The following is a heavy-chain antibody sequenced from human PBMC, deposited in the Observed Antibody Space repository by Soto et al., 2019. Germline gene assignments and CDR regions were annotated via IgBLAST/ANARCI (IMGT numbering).Heavy chain of an antibody. CDR2: IYYSGST. V-gene: IGHV4-31*03. J-gene: IGHJ4*02. D-gene: IGHD2-21*02. CDR3: AREKVGTTFFDT. CDR1: GGSISSGGYY. Sequence: TSETLSLTCTVSGGSISSGGYYWSWIRQHPGKGLEWIGYIYYSGSTYYNPSLKSRVTISVDASKNQFTLNLTSVTAADTALYFCAREKVGTTFFDTWGQGIQVTVSS.